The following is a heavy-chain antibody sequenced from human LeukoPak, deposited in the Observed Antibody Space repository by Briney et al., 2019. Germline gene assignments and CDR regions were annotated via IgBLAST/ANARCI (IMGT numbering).Heavy chain of an antibody. D-gene: IGHD3-9*01. CDR1: GFTFSSYG. CDR3: AKEMILTGYYSDY. CDR2: IRYDGSNK. V-gene: IGHV3-30*02. Sequence: GGSLRLSCAASGFTFSSYGMHWVRQAPGKGLEWVAFIRYDGSNKYYADSVKGRFTISRDNSKNTLYLQMNSLRAEDTAVYYCAKEMILTGYYSDYWGQGTLVTVSS. J-gene: IGHJ4*02.